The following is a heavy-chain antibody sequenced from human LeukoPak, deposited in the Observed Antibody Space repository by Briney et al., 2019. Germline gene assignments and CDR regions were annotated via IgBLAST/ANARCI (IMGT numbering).Heavy chain of an antibody. J-gene: IGHJ4*02. CDR3: ARHPIRGVYPRPY. CDR1: GFIFSNYG. Sequence: GGSLRLSCAASGFIFSNYGMSWVRQAPGKGLEWVSSISFSSTHIYYADSIQGRFTISRDNAENSLYLQMNSLRAEDTAVYYCARHPIRGVYPRPYWGQGTLVTVSS. CDR2: ISFSSTHI. D-gene: IGHD6-13*01. V-gene: IGHV3-21*06.